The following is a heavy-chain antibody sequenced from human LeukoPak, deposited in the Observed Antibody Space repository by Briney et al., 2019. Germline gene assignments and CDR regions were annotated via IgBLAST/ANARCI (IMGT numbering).Heavy chain of an antibody. V-gene: IGHV1-24*01. Sequence: ASVKVSCEVSGYTLTELSMHWVRQAPGKGLEWMGGFDPEDGETIYAQKFQGRVTMTEDTSTDTAYMELSSLRSEDTAVYYCATYRGYSYGSLGLSWGQGTLVTVSS. D-gene: IGHD5-18*01. CDR3: ATYRGYSYGSLGLS. CDR2: FDPEDGET. CDR1: GYTLTELS. J-gene: IGHJ4*02.